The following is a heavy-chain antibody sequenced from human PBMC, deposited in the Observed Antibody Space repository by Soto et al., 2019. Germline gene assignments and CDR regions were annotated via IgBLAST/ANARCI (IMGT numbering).Heavy chain of an antibody. D-gene: IGHD3-22*01. CDR3: ARESYDSSGYYFYYYYGMDV. CDR2: IAHDGSEK. Sequence: GGSLRLSCAVSGFTFSSYWMSWVRQAPGRGLEWVATIAHDGSEKFYVDSVKGRFTISRDNTKNSLYLQMNSLRAEDTAVYYCARESYDSSGYYFYYYYGMDVWGQGTTVTVSS. J-gene: IGHJ6*02. V-gene: IGHV3-7*01. CDR1: GFTFSSYW.